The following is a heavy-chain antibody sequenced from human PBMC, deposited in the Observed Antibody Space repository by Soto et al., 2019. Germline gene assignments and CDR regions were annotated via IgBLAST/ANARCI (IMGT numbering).Heavy chain of an antibody. Sequence: PEETLSLTCTVSGGSISSYYWSWIRQPPEKGLEWIGYIYYSGSTNYNPSLKSRVTISVDTSKNQFSLKLSSVTAADTAVYYCARGPEMATSALDYWGQGTLGTVS. V-gene: IGHV4-59*12. CDR1: GGSISSYY. D-gene: IGHD5-12*01. J-gene: IGHJ4*02. CDR2: IYYSGST. CDR3: ARGPEMATSALDY.